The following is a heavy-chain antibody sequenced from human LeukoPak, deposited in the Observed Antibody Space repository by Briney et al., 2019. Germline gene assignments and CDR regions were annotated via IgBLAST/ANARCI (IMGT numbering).Heavy chain of an antibody. CDR3: ARGTLNYSYLMDV. CDR2: INAGNGNT. J-gene: IGHJ6*02. V-gene: IGHV1-3*01. D-gene: IGHD3-16*01. Sequence: ASVTVSCKASGYTFTNCLMHWVRQAPGQRLEWMGWINAGNGNTKYSQKFQGRVTITRDTSASTAYMELSSLRSEDTAVYYCARGTLNYSYLMDVWGQGTTVTVSS. CDR1: GYTFTNCL.